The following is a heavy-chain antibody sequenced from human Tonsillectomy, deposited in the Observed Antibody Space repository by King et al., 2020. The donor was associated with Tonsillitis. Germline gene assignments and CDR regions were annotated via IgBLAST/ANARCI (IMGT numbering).Heavy chain of an antibody. CDR1: AFTFSAFG. V-gene: IGHV3-30*02. J-gene: IGHJ6*02. CDR2: IRFDGNNK. CDR3: ARGADYYYYGMDV. Sequence: QLVESGGGVVLPGRSLRLSCAASAFTFSAFGMHWVRQAPGKGLEWVAFIRFDGNNKYYADSVKGRFTISRDNSNNTLDLQMDSLRPEDTAEYYCARGADYYYYGMDVWGQGTTVTVSS.